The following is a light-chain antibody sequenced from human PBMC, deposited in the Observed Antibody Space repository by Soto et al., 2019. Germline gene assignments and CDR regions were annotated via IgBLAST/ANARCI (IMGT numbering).Light chain of an antibody. CDR3: QQAYSTLT. CDR1: QSIGTY. J-gene: IGKJ3*01. CDR2: AAS. V-gene: IGKV1-39*01. Sequence: DIQMTQSPSSPSASVGDRVTITCRASQSIGTYLNWYQQKPGKAPNLLIYAASSLRSGVPARFSGSGSGTAFTLTISSLQPEDFATYYCQQAYSTLTFGPGTKVDLK.